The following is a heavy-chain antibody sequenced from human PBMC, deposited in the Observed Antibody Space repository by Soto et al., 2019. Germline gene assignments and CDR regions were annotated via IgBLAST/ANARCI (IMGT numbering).Heavy chain of an antibody. D-gene: IGHD6-25*01. CDR2: IYADGSGT. CDR3: FSSAAIGY. CDR1: GFTFSDYW. Sequence: EVQLVESGGGLVQPGGSLRLSCAASGFTFSDYWMYWVRQAPGKGLVWVSRIYADGSGTSYADSVKGRFAISRDNAENTLYLQMNSLRDEDTAVYYCFSSAAIGYWGQGPLVTVSS. V-gene: IGHV3-74*01. J-gene: IGHJ4*02.